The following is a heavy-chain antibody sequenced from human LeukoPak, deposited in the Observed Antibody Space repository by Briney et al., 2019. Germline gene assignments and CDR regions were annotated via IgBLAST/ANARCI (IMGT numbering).Heavy chain of an antibody. V-gene: IGHV5-51*01. CDR1: WYRLTNYW. CDR3: ARQSLGLFATDY. Sequence: GESLKISLKGSWYRLTNYWIAWMPPMPGKGLEWMGIIYPGDSNTRYNPSFQGQVSISADKSISTAYLQWSSLEASDTAMYYCARQSLGLFATDYWGQGSLVTVSS. CDR2: IYPGDSNT. J-gene: IGHJ4*01. D-gene: IGHD3-10*01.